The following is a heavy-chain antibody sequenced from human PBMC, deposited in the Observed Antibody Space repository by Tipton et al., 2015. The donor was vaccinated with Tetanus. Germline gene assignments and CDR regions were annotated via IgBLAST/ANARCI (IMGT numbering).Heavy chain of an antibody. D-gene: IGHD6-13*01. J-gene: IGHJ3*02. Sequence: TLSLTCAVYGGSFSGYYWSWIRQPPGKGLEWIGEINHSGSTNYNPSLKSRVTISVDTSKNQFSLKLSSVTAADTAVYYCARGPRALRIAARNDAFDIWGQGTMVTVSS. CDR3: ARGPRALRIAARNDAFDI. CDR2: INHSGST. CDR1: GGSFSGYY. V-gene: IGHV4-34*01.